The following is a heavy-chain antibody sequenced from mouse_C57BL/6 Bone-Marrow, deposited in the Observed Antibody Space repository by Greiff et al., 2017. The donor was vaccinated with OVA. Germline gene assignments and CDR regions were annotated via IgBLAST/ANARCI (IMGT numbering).Heavy chain of an antibody. V-gene: IGHV1-69*01. D-gene: IGHD1-1*02. CDR2: IDPSDSYT. Sequence: VQLQQPGAELVMPGASVKLSCKASGYTFTSYWMHWVKQRPGQGLEWIGEIDPSDSYTNYNQKFKGKSTLTVDKSSSTAYMQLSSLTAEDSAVCYCAREGGTWPFAYWGQGTLVTVSA. CDR3: AREGGTWPFAY. J-gene: IGHJ3*01. CDR1: GYTFTSYW.